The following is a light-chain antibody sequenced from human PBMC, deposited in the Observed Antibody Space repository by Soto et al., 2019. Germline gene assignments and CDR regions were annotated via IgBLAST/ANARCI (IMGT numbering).Light chain of an antibody. CDR3: SSFAGSNNFPYV. V-gene: IGLV2-8*01. CDR2: EVY. CDR1: NSDVGGYDR. J-gene: IGLJ1*01. Sequence: QSVLTQPASVSGSPGQSITISCTGTNSDVGGYDRVSWYQHHPGKAPKLLIFEVYNRPSGISDRFSGSKSGDTASLTISGLQAEDEADYYCSSFAGSNNFPYVFGTGTKLTVL.